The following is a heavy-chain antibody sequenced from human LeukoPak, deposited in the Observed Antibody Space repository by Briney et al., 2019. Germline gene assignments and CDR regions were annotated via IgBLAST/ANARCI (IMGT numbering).Heavy chain of an antibody. J-gene: IGHJ4*02. CDR1: GGSISSYY. D-gene: IGHD3-10*01. Sequence: SETLSLTCTVSGGSISSYYWSWIRQPPGKGLEWIGYIYYSGSTNYNPSLKSRVTISVDTSKNQFSLKLRSVTAADTAVYYCANDRRGTVVRGPIMQTRDYYFEYWGQGTLVTVSS. CDR2: IYYSGST. CDR3: ANDRRGTVVRGPIMQTRDYYFEY. V-gene: IGHV4-59*01.